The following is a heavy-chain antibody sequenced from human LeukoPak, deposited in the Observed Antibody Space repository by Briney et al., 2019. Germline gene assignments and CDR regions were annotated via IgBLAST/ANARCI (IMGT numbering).Heavy chain of an antibody. J-gene: IGHJ5*02. CDR2: INPSGGST. CDR1: GYTFTSYY. V-gene: IGHV1-46*01. Sequence: GASVKVSCKASGYTFTSYYMHWVRQAPGQGLEWMGIINPSGGSTSYAQKFQGRVTMTRDTSTSTVYMELSSLRSEDTAVYYCARDRKSFIAAVATDWFDPWGQGTLVTVSS. CDR3: ARDRKSFIAAVATDWFDP. D-gene: IGHD6-13*01.